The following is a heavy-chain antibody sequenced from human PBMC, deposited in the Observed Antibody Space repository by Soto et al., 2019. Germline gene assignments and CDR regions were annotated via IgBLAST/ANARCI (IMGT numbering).Heavy chain of an antibody. CDR2: IKSKTDGGTT. D-gene: IGHD3-9*01. CDR3: TTDFEWLPFDY. Sequence: GGSLRLSCAASGFTFSNAWMSWVRKAPGKGLEWVGRIKSKTDGGTTDYAAPVKGRFTISRDDSKNTLYLQMNSLKTEDTAVYYCTTDFEWLPFDYWGQGTLVTVSS. V-gene: IGHV3-15*01. CDR1: GFTFSNAW. J-gene: IGHJ4*02.